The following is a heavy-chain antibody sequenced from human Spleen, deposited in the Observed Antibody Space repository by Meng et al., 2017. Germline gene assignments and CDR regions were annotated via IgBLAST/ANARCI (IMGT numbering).Heavy chain of an antibody. CDR2: IYDSGST. Sequence: SETLSLTCTVSGGSIISYSYYWGWIRQPPGKGLEWIGTIYDSGSTYYTPSLKSRVAISVDTSKNQFSLRLSSVTAADTAVYYCARAGYCSGGSCYSGTFDYWGQGTLVTVSS. V-gene: IGHV4-39*07. CDR1: GGSIISYSYY. CDR3: ARAGYCSGGSCYSGTFDY. D-gene: IGHD2-15*01. J-gene: IGHJ4*02.